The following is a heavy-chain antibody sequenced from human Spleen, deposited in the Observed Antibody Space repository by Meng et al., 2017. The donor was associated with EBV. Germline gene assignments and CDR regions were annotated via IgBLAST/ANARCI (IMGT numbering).Heavy chain of an antibody. V-gene: IGHV3-74*01. D-gene: IGHD6-25*01. CDR3: SRDLVGSDDD. Sequence: APLVESGGALVQPGGSLRLSCAASGFTFSRYWMHWVRQAPGKGLEWVSRTNEDGGITTYAESVKGRFTISRDNTKNILYLEMNSLGAEDTAVYFCSRDLVGSDDDWGQGTLVTVSS. CDR2: TNEDGGIT. CDR1: GFTFSRYW. J-gene: IGHJ4*02.